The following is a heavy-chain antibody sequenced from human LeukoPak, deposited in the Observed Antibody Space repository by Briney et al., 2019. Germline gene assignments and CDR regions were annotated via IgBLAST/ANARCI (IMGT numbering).Heavy chain of an antibody. D-gene: IGHD3-22*01. CDR2: INHSGST. CDR3: ARAHPFLHYYDSSGYYDY. CDR1: GGSFSGYY. V-gene: IGHV4-34*01. Sequence: SETLSLTCAVYGGSFSGYYWSWIRQPPGKGLEWIGEINHSGSTNYNPSLKSRVTISVDTSKNQFSLKLSSVTAADTAVYYCARAHPFLHYYDSSGYYDYWGQGTLVTVSS. J-gene: IGHJ4*02.